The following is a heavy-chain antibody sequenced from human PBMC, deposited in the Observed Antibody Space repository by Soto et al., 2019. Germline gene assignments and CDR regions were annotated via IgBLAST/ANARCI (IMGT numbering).Heavy chain of an antibody. V-gene: IGHV2-5*02. CDR3: GHQRHSGDLNGGYVDY. CDR1: GFSLTTRPVG. Sequence: ESGPTLVNPTQTPTLTCTFSGFSLTTRPVGVGWIRQAPGKALEWLALAYWDDDNRYSPSLRSRLTVTKDTSKNQVVLIMTNMDPVETATYYCGHQRHSGDLNGGYVDYWGQGTLVTVSS. J-gene: IGHJ4*02. D-gene: IGHD2-21*02. CDR2: AYWDDDN.